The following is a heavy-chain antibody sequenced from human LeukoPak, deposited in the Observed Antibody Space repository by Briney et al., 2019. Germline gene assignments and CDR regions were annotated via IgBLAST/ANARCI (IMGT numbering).Heavy chain of an antibody. CDR1: GFSFSNYA. D-gene: IGHD6-19*01. V-gene: IGHV3-23*01. CDR3: AKELIAVAGMPDAFDI. J-gene: IGHJ3*02. CDR2: ISGSDGST. Sequence: PGGSLRLSCAASGFSFSNYATSWVRQAPGKGLEWVSAISGSDGSTNYADSVKGRFTISRDNSKNTLYLQMNSLRAEDTAVYYCAKELIAVAGMPDAFDIWGQGTMVTVSS.